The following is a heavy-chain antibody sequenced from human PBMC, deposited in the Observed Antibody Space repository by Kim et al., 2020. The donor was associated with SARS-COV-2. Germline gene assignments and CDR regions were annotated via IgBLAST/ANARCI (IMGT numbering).Heavy chain of an antibody. D-gene: IGHD3-16*01. Sequence: SETLSLTCAVYGGSFSGYYWSWIRQPPGKGLEWIGEINHSGSTNYNPSLKSRVTISVDTSKNQFSLKLSSVTAADTAVYYCARGPGWGYYYYYYGMDVWGQGTTVTVSS. CDR1: GGSFSGYY. CDR3: ARGPGWGYYYYYYGMDV. J-gene: IGHJ6*02. CDR2: INHSGST. V-gene: IGHV4-34*01.